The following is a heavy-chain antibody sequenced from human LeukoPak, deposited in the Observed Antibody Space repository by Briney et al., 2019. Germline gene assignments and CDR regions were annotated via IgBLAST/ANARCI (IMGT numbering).Heavy chain of an antibody. V-gene: IGHV3-23*01. Sequence: GGSLRLPCVVSGFTFSNNGMSWVRQAPGKGLEWVSGLSGSGSSVYYADSVRGRLTISRDNSRNTLYLQLDSLRADDTAVYFCVKRLNWFDPWGQGTLVTVSS. CDR2: LSGSGSSV. D-gene: IGHD4-11*01. CDR3: VKRLNWFDP. CDR1: GFTFSNNG. J-gene: IGHJ5*02.